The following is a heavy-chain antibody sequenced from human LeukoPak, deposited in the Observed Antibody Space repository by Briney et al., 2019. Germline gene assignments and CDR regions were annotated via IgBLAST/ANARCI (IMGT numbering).Heavy chain of an antibody. Sequence: GRSLRLSCAASGFTFSSYVMHWVRQAPGKGLEWVAVISYDGSNKYYADSVKGRFTISRDNSKNTLYLQMNSLRAEDTAVYYCAREYDYVWGSYRYTYFDYWGQGTLVTVSS. CDR2: ISYDGSNK. J-gene: IGHJ4*02. CDR3: AREYDYVWGSYRYTYFDY. D-gene: IGHD3-16*02. CDR1: GFTFSSYV. V-gene: IGHV3-30*04.